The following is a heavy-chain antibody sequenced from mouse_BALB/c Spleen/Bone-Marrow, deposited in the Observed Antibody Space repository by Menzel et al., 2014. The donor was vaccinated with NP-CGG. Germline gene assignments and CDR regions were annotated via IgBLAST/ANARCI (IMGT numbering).Heavy chain of an antibody. CDR3: ARVYYGNLDY. J-gene: IGHJ2*01. V-gene: IGHV1-80*01. Sequence: HVKQSGAELVRPGSSVKISCKASGYTFTNFWMNWVKQRPGQGLEWIGQIHPGDGDTNNNGKFKGKATLTTDKSSSTAYMQLSSLSSEDSAVYFCARVYYGNLDYWGQGTTLTVSS. CDR1: GYTFTNFW. CDR2: IHPGDGDT. D-gene: IGHD2-1*01.